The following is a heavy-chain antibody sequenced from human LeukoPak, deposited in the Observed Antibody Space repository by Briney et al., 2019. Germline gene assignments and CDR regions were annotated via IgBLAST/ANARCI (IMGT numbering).Heavy chain of an antibody. J-gene: IGHJ4*02. CDR3: TTVHY. CDR2: IQSKADGGTP. V-gene: IGHV3-15*01. Sequence: GGSLRLSCAARGFTFSDTWMSWVRQSPGQGLEWVGRIQSKADGGTPAYAVPVKGRFIISRDDSKNTIYLQMDSLKIEDTGVYYCTTVHYWGQGTVVTVAS. CDR1: GFTFSDTW.